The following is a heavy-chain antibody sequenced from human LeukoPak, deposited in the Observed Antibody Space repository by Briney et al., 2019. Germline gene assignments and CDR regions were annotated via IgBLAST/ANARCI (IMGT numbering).Heavy chain of an antibody. CDR2: IYYSGST. CDR1: GGSVSSGGYY. D-gene: IGHD6-13*01. Sequence: PSETLSLTCTVSGGSVSSGGYYWSWIRQHPGKGLEWIGYIYYSGSTYYNPSLKSRVTISVDTSKNQFSLKLSSVTAADTAVYYCARSPYSSSWYGDYWGQGTLVTVPS. V-gene: IGHV4-31*03. J-gene: IGHJ4*02. CDR3: ARSPYSSSWYGDY.